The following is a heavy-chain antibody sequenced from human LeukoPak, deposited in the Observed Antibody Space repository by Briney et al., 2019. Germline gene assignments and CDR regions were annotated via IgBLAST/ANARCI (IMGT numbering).Heavy chain of an antibody. CDR2: IQYDGSNK. CDR3: AKDTGGDSDY. CDR1: GFTFSSYG. V-gene: IGHV3-30*02. Sequence: GGSLRLSCAASGFTFSSYGMHWVRQAPGKGLEWVAFIQYDGSNKYYADSVKGRFTISRDNSKNTLYLQMNSLRAEDTAVYYCAKDTGGDSDYWGQGTLVTVSS. D-gene: IGHD3-3*01. J-gene: IGHJ4*02.